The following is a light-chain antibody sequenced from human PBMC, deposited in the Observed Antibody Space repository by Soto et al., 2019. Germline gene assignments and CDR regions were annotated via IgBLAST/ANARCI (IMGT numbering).Light chain of an antibody. Sequence: EIVLTQSPGTLSLSPGEGATLSCRASQSVSSSYLAWYQQKAGQGPRLLIYGASSRATGIPDRFSGGGSGTDFTLTISRLEPEDFAVYYCHQYGSSPLTFGGGTKVEIK. CDR2: GAS. CDR1: QSVSSSY. J-gene: IGKJ4*01. V-gene: IGKV3-20*01. CDR3: HQYGSSPLT.